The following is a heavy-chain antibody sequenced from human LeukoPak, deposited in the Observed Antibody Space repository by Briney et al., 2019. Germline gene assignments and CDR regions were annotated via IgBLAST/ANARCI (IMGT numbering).Heavy chain of an antibody. CDR2: ISYDGSNK. CDR3: AAYRQVLLPFES. V-gene: IGHV3-30*03. J-gene: IGHJ4*02. CDR1: GFTFSSYG. D-gene: IGHD5-18*01. Sequence: GGSLRLSCAASGFTFSSYGMHWVRQAPGKGLEWVAVISYDGSNKYYADSVKGRFTISRDNSKNTLYLQMNSLRAEDTATYYCAAYRQVLLPFESWGQGTLVTVSS.